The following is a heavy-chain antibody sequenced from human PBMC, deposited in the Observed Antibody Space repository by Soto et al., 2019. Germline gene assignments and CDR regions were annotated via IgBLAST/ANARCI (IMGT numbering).Heavy chain of an antibody. CDR1: GFTFSSYG. CDR3: ARDYGSIGDDSSRYPTDY. D-gene: IGHD3-22*01. V-gene: IGHV3-33*01. Sequence: GGSLRLSCAASGFTFSSYGMHWVRQAPGKGLEWVAVIWYDGSNKYYADSVKGRFTISRDNSKNTLYLQMNSLRAEDTAVYYCARDYGSIGDDSSRYPTDYWGQGTLVTVSS. J-gene: IGHJ4*02. CDR2: IWYDGSNK.